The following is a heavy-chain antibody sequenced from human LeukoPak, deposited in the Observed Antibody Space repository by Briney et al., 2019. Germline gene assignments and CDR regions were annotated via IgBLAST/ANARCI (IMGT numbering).Heavy chain of an antibody. CDR3: ASGSYYYFDY. Sequence: SETLSLTCAVYGGSFSGYYWSWIRQPPGKGLEWIGEINHSGSTNYNPSLKSRVTISVDTSKNQFSLKLSSVTAADTAVYYCASGSYYYFDYWGQGTLVTVSS. CDR1: GGSFSGYY. V-gene: IGHV4-34*01. D-gene: IGHD1-26*01. J-gene: IGHJ4*02. CDR2: INHSGST.